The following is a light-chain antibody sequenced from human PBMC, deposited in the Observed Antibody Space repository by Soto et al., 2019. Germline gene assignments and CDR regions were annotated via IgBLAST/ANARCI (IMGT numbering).Light chain of an antibody. CDR2: DAS. Sequence: ETVMTQSPATLSVSPGERATLSCRASQSIRSTLAWFQQKPGQAPRLLIYDASKRATGIPARFSGSGSGTEFTLTISSLQSEDFAVYYCQKYNNWPRTFXQGTKADIK. CDR3: QKYNNWPRT. J-gene: IGKJ1*01. V-gene: IGKV3-15*01. CDR1: QSIRST.